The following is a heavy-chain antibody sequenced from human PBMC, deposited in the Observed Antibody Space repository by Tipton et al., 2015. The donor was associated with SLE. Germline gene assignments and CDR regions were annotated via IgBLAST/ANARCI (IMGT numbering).Heavy chain of an antibody. J-gene: IGHJ4*02. D-gene: IGHD6-13*01. CDR3: ARLSGIAAAGY. CDR1: GYSFTSYY. V-gene: IGHV1-69*06. CDR2: IIPIFGTA. Sequence: QSGAEVKKPGASVKVSCKASGYSFTSYYMHWVRQAPGQGLEWMGGIIPIFGTANYAQRFQGRVTITADKSTSTAYMELSSLRSEDTAVYYCARLSGIAAAGYWGQGTLVTVSS.